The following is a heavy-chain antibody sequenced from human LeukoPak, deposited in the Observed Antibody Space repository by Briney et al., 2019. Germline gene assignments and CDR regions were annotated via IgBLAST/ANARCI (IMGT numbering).Heavy chain of an antibody. CDR1: GGTFSSYA. V-gene: IGHV1-69*13. CDR3: EIFNSGYSPFDY. Sequence: ASVKVSCRASGGTFSSYAISWVRQAPGQGLEWMGGIIPIFGTANYAQKFQGRVTITADESTSTAYMELSSLRSEDTAVYYCEIFNSGYSPFDYWGQGTLVTVSS. CDR2: IIPIFGTA. D-gene: IGHD3-22*01. J-gene: IGHJ4*02.